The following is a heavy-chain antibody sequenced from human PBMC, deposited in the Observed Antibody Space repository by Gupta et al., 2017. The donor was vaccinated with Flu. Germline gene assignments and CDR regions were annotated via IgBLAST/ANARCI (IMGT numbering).Heavy chain of an antibody. J-gene: IGHJ4*02. Sequence: EVQLVESGGGLVKPGGSLRLSCAASGFTFSSYSMNWVRQAPGKGLEWVSSISSSSSYIYYADSVKGRFTISRDNAKNSLYLQMNSLRAEDTAVYYCARICSSTSCNFDYWGQGTLVTVSS. D-gene: IGHD2-2*01. CDR2: ISSSSSYI. V-gene: IGHV3-21*01. CDR3: ARICSSTSCNFDY. CDR1: GFTFSSYS.